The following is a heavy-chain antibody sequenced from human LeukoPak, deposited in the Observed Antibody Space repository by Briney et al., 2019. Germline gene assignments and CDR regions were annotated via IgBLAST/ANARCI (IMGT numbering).Heavy chain of an antibody. CDR2: IYTSGST. V-gene: IGHV4-61*02. CDR1: GGSISSGSYY. Sequence: SETLSLTCTVSGGSISSGSYYWSWIRQPAGKGLEWIGRIYTSGSTNYNPSLKSRVTISVDTSKNQFSLKLSSVTAADTAVYYCARASRGLRYFDWLGDYWGQGTLVTVSS. D-gene: IGHD3-9*01. J-gene: IGHJ4*02. CDR3: ARASRGLRYFDWLGDY.